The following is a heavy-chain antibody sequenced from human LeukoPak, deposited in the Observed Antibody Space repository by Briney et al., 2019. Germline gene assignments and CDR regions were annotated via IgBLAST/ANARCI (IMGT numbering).Heavy chain of an antibody. CDR1: GYTFTTLD. Sequence: ASVKVSCKASGYTFTTLDINWVRQATGQGLEWMGWINPNSGNRGYAQKFQGRVTITRDTSISTAYMELSSLRSEDTAVYYCARVDCSPDYWGQGTLVTVSS. D-gene: IGHD2-15*01. CDR2: INPNSGNR. V-gene: IGHV1-8*03. J-gene: IGHJ4*02. CDR3: ARVDCSPDY.